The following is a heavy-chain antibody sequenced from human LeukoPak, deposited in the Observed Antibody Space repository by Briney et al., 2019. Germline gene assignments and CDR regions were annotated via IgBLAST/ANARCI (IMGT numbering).Heavy chain of an antibody. CDR3: ARALSSSFWSGYLGWFDP. Sequence: PSETLSLTCTVSGGSISSGSYYWSWIRQPAGKGLEWIGRIYTSGRTNYNPSLKSRVTISVDTSKNQFSLKLSSVTAADTAVYYCARALSSSFWSGYLGWFDPWGQGTLVTVSS. D-gene: IGHD3-3*01. CDR2: IYTSGRT. CDR1: GGSISSGSYY. V-gene: IGHV4-61*02. J-gene: IGHJ5*02.